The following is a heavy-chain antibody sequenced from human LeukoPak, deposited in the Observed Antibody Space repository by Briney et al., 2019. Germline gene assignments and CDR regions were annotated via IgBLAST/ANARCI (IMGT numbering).Heavy chain of an antibody. CDR2: STNKADGDTA. J-gene: IGHJ3*01. V-gene: IGHV3-72*01. CDR1: GFSFSDHY. CDR3: TRGYSGISVYAFDV. D-gene: IGHD5-12*01. Sequence: GGSLRLSCAASGFSFSDHYIDWVRQAPGKGLEWVGRSTNKADGDTAEYAASVRGRFTISRDDSSNSSFLQMNNLQPEDTAVYHCTRGYSGISVYAFDVWGQGTMVTVSS.